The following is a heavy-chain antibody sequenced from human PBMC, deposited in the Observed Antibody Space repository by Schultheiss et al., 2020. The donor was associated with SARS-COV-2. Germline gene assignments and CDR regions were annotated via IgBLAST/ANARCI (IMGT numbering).Heavy chain of an antibody. Sequence: SETLSLTCTVSGGSISSGGYYWSWIRQLPGKGLEWIGYIFYSGSTYYNPSLKSLVTMSVVTSKNQFSLKLSSVTAADTAVYYCARVMGYYYYYYGMDVWGQGTTVTVSS. CDR2: IFYSGST. J-gene: IGHJ6*02. V-gene: IGHV4-31*01. CDR1: GGSISSGGYY. CDR3: ARVMGYYYYYYGMDV. D-gene: IGHD5-24*01.